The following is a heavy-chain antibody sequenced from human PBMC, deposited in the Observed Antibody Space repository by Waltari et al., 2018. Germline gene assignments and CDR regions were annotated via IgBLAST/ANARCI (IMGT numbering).Heavy chain of an antibody. D-gene: IGHD3-10*01. CDR3: GGSIAGSRAFDI. J-gene: IGHJ3*02. CDR2: INQSGST. Sequence: QVQLQQWGAGLLKPSETLSLTCAVYGGSFSGYYWSWIRQPPGKGLEWIWGINQSGSTKHNPALKDRGTISVSTSKNQFSLEVKPVAPADTGVYFCGGSIAGSRAFDIWGQGTMVTVSS. CDR1: GGSFSGYY. V-gene: IGHV4-34*01.